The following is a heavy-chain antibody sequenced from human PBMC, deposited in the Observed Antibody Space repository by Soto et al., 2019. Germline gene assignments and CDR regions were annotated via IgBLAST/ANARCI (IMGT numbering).Heavy chain of an antibody. V-gene: IGHV3-7*03. D-gene: IGHD5-18*01. CDR1: GFTFSSYA. CDR3: ARVRRGYSPRPGYFDY. CDR2: IKQDGSEK. Sequence: GGSLRLSCAASGFTFSSYAMHWVRQAPGKGLEWVANIKQDGSEKYYVDSVKGRFTISRDNAKNSLYLQMNSLRAEDTAVYYCARVRRGYSPRPGYFDYWGQGTLVTVSS. J-gene: IGHJ4*02.